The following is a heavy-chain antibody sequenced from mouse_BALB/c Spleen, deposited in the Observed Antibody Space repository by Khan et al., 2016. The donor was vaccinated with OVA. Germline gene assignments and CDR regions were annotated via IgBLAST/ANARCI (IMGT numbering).Heavy chain of an antibody. V-gene: IGHV1-77*01. CDR2: IYPGSGHT. D-gene: IGHD1-1*01. CDR3: ARIDTTSLDY. CDR1: GYTFTDSY. Sequence: QVQLQQSGTELARPGASVKLSCKASGYTFTDSYITWVKQRTGQGLEWIGEIYPGSGHTYYNEKFKGKATLTADKSSNTAYMQLSSLTSEDSAVYFWARIDTTSLDYWGHGTPLTVSS. J-gene: IGHJ2*01.